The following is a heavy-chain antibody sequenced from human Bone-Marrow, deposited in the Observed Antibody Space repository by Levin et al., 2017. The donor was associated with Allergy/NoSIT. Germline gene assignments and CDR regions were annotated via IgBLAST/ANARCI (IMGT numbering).Heavy chain of an antibody. J-gene: IGHJ3*02. CDR2: IYSGGGST. D-gene: IGHD6-19*01. Sequence: GGSLRLSCAASGFTISNNYMTWARQAPGKGLEWVALIYSGGGSTHYADSVKGRFTTSRDNFMNTMYLQMNSLRAEDTAVYYCASQWQNAFDIWGQGTMVTVSS. CDR3: ASQWQNAFDI. V-gene: IGHV3-53*01. CDR1: GFTISNNY.